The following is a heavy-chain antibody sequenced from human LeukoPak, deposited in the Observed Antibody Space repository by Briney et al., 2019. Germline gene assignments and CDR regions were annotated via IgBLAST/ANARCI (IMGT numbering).Heavy chain of an antibody. CDR2: ISYDGSNK. CDR3: AKDQTYSGSYYRAVDY. CDR1: GFTFSSYG. V-gene: IGHV3-30*18. Sequence: PGGSLRLSCVASGFTFSSYGMHRVRQAPGKGLEWVAVISYDGSNKYYADSVKGRFTISRDNSKNTLYLQMNSLRAEDTAVYYCAKDQTYSGSYYRAVDYWGQGTLVTVSS. D-gene: IGHD1-26*01. J-gene: IGHJ4*02.